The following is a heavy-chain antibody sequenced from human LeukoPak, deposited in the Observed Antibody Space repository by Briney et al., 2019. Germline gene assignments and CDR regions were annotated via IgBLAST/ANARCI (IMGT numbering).Heavy chain of an antibody. D-gene: IGHD1-26*01. V-gene: IGHV3-30*02. CDR2: IRYDGSSK. Sequence: AGGSLRLSCAASGFTFSSHGMHWVRQAPGKGLEWVSFIRYDGSSKFYADSVKGRFTISRDNSKTTLFLQMNSLRVEDTAVYYCAKGRVVGASPGDYWGQGTLVTVSS. CDR1: GFTFSSHG. J-gene: IGHJ4*02. CDR3: AKGRVVGASPGDY.